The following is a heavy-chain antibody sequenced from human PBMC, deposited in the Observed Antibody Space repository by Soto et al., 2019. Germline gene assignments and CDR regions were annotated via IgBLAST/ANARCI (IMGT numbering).Heavy chain of an antibody. CDR2: INAGNGNT. D-gene: IGHD6-19*01. CDR3: AKVFSSGWYFDY. CDR1: GYTFTSYA. V-gene: IGHV1-3*01. J-gene: IGHJ4*02. Sequence: ASVKVSCKASGYTFTSYAMHWVRQAPGQRLEWMGWINAGNGNTKYSQKFQGRVTITRDTSASTAYMELSSLRSEDTAVYYCAKVFSSGWYFDYWGRGTLVTVSS.